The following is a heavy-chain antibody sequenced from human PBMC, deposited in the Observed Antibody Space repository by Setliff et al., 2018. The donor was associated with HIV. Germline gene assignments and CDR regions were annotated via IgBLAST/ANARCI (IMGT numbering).Heavy chain of an antibody. CDR2: IDDSGSI. CDR1: TESLTRYD. Sequence: PSETLSLTCAVYTESLTRYDWAWIRQSPEKGLEWIGEIDDSGSIIYDPSLQSRVTMSVDTSTNQFSLKVRSLTAADTGLYYCARVKSIKTTLVRLWPRFDLWGQGTQVTVSS. CDR3: ARVKSIKTTLVRLWPRFDL. D-gene: IGHD3-10*01. V-gene: IGHV4-34*01. J-gene: IGHJ5*02.